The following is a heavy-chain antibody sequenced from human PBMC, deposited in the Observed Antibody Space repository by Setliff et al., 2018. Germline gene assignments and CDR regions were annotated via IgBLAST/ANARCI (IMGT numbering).Heavy chain of an antibody. D-gene: IGHD6-19*01. J-gene: IGHJ6*02. CDR3: ARDVVSGWYRRNNYFGMDV. CDR1: GFAFNGHG. CDR2: INWDGRRT. V-gene: IGHV3-20*04. Sequence: GGSLRLSCAASGFAFNGHGMNWVRQAPGKGLEWVSTINWDGRRTGYTDSVKGRFTISRDNAKNSLYLQMNSLRVEDTAVYYCARDVVSGWYRRNNYFGMDVWGQGTTVTVSS.